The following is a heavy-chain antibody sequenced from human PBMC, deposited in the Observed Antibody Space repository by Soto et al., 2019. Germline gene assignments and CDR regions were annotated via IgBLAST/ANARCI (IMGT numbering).Heavy chain of an antibody. J-gene: IGHJ6*02. CDR1: GLTFSDYY. CDR2: ITHRGYYT. CDR3: GRELDGTDV. V-gene: IGHV3-11*05. Sequence: QVQLVESGGGLVKPGGSLRLSCAASGLTFSDYYMSWIRQSPGKGLEWVSYITHRGYYTKYADSVQGRFTISRDNANNSLYLQMNSLRAEDTAVYYCGRELDGTDVWGQGTTVIVSS.